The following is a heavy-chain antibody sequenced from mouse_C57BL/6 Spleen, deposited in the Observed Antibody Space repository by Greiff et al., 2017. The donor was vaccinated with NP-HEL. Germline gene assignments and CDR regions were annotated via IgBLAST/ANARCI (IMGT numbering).Heavy chain of an antibody. V-gene: IGHV5-16*01. CDR1: GFTFSDYY. CDR2: INYDGSST. CDR3: ARENSPYYYAMDY. D-gene: IGHD2-12*01. Sequence: EVHLVESEGGLVQPGSSMKLSCTASGFTFSDYYMAWVRQVPEKGLEWVANINYDGSSTYYLDSLKSRFIISRDNAKNILYLQMSSLKSEDTATYYCARENSPYYYAMDYWGQGTSVTVSS. J-gene: IGHJ4*01.